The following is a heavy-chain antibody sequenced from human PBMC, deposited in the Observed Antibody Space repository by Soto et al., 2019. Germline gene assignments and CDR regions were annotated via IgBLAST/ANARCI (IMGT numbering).Heavy chain of an antibody. D-gene: IGHD6-19*01. CDR3: ARAGLGYSSGWYCMDV. CDR1: GFTFSDYY. Sequence: GGSLRLSCAASGFTFSDYYMSWIRQAPGKGLEWASYTSSSGSTIYYADSVKGRFTISRDNAKNSLYLQMNSLRAEDTAVYYCARAGLGYSSGWYCMDVWGQGATVTVSS. CDR2: TSSSGSTI. V-gene: IGHV3-11*01. J-gene: IGHJ6*02.